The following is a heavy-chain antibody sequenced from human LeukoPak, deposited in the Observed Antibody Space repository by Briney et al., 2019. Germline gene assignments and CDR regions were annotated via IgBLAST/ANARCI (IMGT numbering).Heavy chain of an antibody. CDR1: GGSISSGGSS. Sequence: SETLSLTCAVSGGSISSGGSSWSWIRQPPGKGLEWIGYIYHSGNTDYNPSVKSRVTISVDRSKNQFSLKLSSVTAADTAVYYCARSLGYFDWLNGMDVWGQGTTVTVSS. CDR2: IYHSGNT. D-gene: IGHD3-9*01. J-gene: IGHJ6*02. V-gene: IGHV4-30-2*01. CDR3: ARSLGYFDWLNGMDV.